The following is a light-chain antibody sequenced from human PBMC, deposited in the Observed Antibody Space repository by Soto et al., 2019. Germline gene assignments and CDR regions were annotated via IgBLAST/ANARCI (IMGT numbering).Light chain of an antibody. J-gene: IGLJ1*01. CDR1: SSDVGGSNY. CDR2: EVR. V-gene: IGLV2-14*01. Sequence: QSVLTQPASVSGSPGQSITISCTGTSSDVGGSNYVSWYQQHPGKAPKLMIYEVRNRPSGVSNRFSGSKSGNTASLTISGLQAEDEADYYCSSYTSITTLGVFGTGTKVTVL. CDR3: SSYTSITTLGV.